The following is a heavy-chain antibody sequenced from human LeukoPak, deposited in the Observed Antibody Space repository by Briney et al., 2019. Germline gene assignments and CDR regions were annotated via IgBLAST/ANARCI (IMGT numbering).Heavy chain of an antibody. CDR1: GFTFSSYA. Sequence: GGSLRLSCAASGFTFSSYAMHWVRQAPGKGLEWVAVISYDGSNKYHADSVKGRFTISRDNSKNTLYLQMNSLRAEDTAVYYCARDQRSSSWSYWGQGTLVTVSS. J-gene: IGHJ4*02. D-gene: IGHD6-13*01. V-gene: IGHV3-30-3*01. CDR3: ARDQRSSSWSY. CDR2: ISYDGSNK.